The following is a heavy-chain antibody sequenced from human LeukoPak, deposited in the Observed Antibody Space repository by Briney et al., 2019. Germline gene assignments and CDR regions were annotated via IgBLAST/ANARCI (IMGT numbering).Heavy chain of an antibody. J-gene: IGHJ4*02. CDR1: GASISSSNYY. D-gene: IGHD6-13*01. V-gene: IGHV4-39*01. CDR2: IYYSGST. Sequence: WETLSLTCTVSGASISSSNYYWGWIRQPPGKGLEWIGNIYYSGSTYYNPSLKSRVTISVDTSKNQFSLKLSSMTAADTAVYYCARHGSSSWHFDYWGQGTLVTVSS. CDR3: ARHGSSSWHFDY.